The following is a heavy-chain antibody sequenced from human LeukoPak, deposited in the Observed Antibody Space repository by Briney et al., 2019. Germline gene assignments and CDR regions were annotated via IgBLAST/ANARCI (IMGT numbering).Heavy chain of an antibody. CDR1: GFTFSSYG. J-gene: IGHJ3*02. CDR2: IWYDGSNK. D-gene: IGHD3-22*01. Sequence: PGGSLRLSCAASGFTFSSYGMHWVRQAPGKGLEWVAVIWYDGSNKYYADSVKGRFTISRDNSKNTLYLQMNSLRAEDTAVYYCAKAFRKSGSPMIVVVHPPYDAFDIWGQGTMVTVSS. V-gene: IGHV3-33*06. CDR3: AKAFRKSGSPMIVVVHPPYDAFDI.